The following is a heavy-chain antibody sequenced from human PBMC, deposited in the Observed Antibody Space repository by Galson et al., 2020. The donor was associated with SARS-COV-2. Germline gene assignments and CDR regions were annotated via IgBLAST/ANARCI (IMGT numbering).Heavy chain of an antibody. CDR3: ARDRIQLWSVIDS. D-gene: IGHD1-1*01. CDR2: ITYSGTT. J-gene: IGHJ4*02. CDR1: GGSISSSRDY. Sequence: SETLSLTCTVSGGSISSSRDYWGWIRQPPGKGLEWIASITYSGTTYYNMSLKSRVTISVDTSKNQFSLKLSSVTAADTAVYYCARDRIQLWSVIDSLGQGTLVTVSS. V-gene: IGHV4-39*07.